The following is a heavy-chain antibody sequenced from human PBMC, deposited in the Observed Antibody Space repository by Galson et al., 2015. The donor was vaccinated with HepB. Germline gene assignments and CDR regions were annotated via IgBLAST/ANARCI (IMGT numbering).Heavy chain of an antibody. CDR1: GFTVSSNY. CDR3: AREGTNRYCSGDSCYGGAGYYCGMDV. CDR2: IYSGGST. J-gene: IGHJ6*02. V-gene: IGHV3-53*01. D-gene: IGHD2-15*01. Sequence: SLRLSCAASGFTVSSNYMSWVRQAPGKGLEWVSVIYSGGSTYYADSVKGRFTISRDNSKNTLYLQMNSLRAEDTAAYYCAREGTNRYCSGDSCYGGAGYYCGMDVWGQGTTVTVSS.